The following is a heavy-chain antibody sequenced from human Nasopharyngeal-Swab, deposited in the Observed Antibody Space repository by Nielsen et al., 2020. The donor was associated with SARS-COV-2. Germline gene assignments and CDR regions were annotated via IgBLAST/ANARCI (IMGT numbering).Heavy chain of an antibody. Sequence: SETLSLTCTVSGGSISTYYWSWIRQPPGKGLEWIGYSYYSGSTNYNPSLKSRVTISVDTSKNQFSLKLSSVTAAGTAVYYCARDATTKAYYYYMDVWGKGTTVTVSS. V-gene: IGHV4-59*01. D-gene: IGHD4-17*01. CDR2: SYYSGST. CDR3: ARDATTKAYYYYMDV. CDR1: GGSISTYY. J-gene: IGHJ6*03.